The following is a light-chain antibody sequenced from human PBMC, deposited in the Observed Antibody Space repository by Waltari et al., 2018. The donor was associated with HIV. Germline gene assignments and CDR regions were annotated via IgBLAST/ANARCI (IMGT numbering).Light chain of an antibody. CDR3: CSYAGSSTLL. CDR1: SSDVGGYNY. V-gene: IGLV2-23*01. Sequence: QSALTQPASVSGSPGQSITISCTGTSSDVGGYNYVSWYQQHPGKAPKRVIYDVSERPSGGSNRYSGSKSGNTASLTISGLQAEDEADYNCCSYAGSSTLLFGGGTKVTVL. J-gene: IGLJ2*01. CDR2: DVS.